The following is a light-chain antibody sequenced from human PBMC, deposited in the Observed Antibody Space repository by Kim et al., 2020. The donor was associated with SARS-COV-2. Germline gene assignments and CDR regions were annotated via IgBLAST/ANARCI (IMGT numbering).Light chain of an antibody. CDR2: QDS. CDR3: QAWDSSTVV. V-gene: IGLV3-1*01. CDR1: KLGDKY. Sequence: SYELTQPPSVSVSPGQTASITCSGGKLGDKYACWYQQKPGQSPVLVIYQDSKRPSGIPERFSGSNSGNTATLTISGTQAMDEADYYCQAWDSSTVVFGGGTKLIVL. J-gene: IGLJ2*01.